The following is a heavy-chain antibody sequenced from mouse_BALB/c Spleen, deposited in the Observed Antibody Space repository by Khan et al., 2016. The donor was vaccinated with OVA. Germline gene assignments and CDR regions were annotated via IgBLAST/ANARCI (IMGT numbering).Heavy chain of an antibody. CDR1: GYSFTNYY. CDR3: TRLGTTGWFTY. D-gene: IGHD2-13*01. Sequence: VQLQQSGPELMKPGASVKISCKASGYSFTNYYIHWVKQSHGQSLEWLGYIDPFNGGTTYNQKFKGTATLTADKSSSTAYMHLNNLTSEDSAVYYCTRLGTTGWFTYWGQGTLVTVSA. V-gene: IGHV1S135*01. J-gene: IGHJ3*01. CDR2: IDPFNGGT.